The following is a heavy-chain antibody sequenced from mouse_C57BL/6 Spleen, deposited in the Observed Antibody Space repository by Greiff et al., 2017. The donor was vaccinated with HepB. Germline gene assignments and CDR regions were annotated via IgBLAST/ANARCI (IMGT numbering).Heavy chain of an antibody. CDR3: ARRTGSAFDY. D-gene: IGHD4-1*01. CDR1: GFTFSSYA. CDR2: ISDGGSYT. J-gene: IGHJ2*01. Sequence: EVKLQESGGGLVKPGGSLKLSCAASGFTFSSYAMSWVRQTPEKRLEWVATISDGGSYTYYPDNVKGRFTISRDNAKNNLYLQMSHLKSEDTAMYYCARRTGSAFDYWGQGTTLTVSS. V-gene: IGHV5-4*03.